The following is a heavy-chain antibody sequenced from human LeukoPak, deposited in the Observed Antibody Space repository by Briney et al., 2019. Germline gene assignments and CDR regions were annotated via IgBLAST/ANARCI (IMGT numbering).Heavy chain of an antibody. J-gene: IGHJ4*02. D-gene: IGHD6-19*01. V-gene: IGHV4-31*03. Sequence: KPSETLSLTCTVSGVSISSAGHYWNWIRQHPGKGLEWIGYIYYSGSTYYNPSLKSRVTIPVDTSKNQFSLKLSSVTAADTAVYYCARGLSVAGRYYWGQGTLVTVSS. CDR1: GVSISSAGHY. CDR3: ARGLSVAGRYY. CDR2: IYYSGST.